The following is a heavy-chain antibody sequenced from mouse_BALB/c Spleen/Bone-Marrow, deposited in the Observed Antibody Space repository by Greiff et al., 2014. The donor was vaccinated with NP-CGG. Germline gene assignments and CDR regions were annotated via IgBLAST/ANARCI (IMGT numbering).Heavy chain of an antibody. CDR3: ARDYFDY. V-gene: IGHV3-2*02. CDR1: GYSTTSDYA. CDR2: ISYSGST. J-gene: IGHJ2*01. Sequence: EVQLVESGPGLVKPSQSLSLTCTVTGYSTTSDYAWNWIRQFPGNKLEWMGYISYSGSTSYNPSLKSRISITRDTSKNQFFLQLNSVTTEDTATYYCARDYFDYWGQGTTLTVSS.